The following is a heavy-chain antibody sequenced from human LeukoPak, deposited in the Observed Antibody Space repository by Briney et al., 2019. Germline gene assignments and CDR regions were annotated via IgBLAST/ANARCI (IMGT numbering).Heavy chain of an antibody. J-gene: IGHJ4*02. Sequence: ASVKVSCKASGYTFTSYDINRVRQATGQGLEWMGWMNPNSGNTGYAQKFQGRVTMTRNTSISTAYMELSSLRSEDTAVYYCARGLSCSGGSCYTNYWGQGTLVTVSS. D-gene: IGHD2-15*01. CDR1: GYTFTSYD. V-gene: IGHV1-8*01. CDR3: ARGLSCSGGSCYTNY. CDR2: MNPNSGNT.